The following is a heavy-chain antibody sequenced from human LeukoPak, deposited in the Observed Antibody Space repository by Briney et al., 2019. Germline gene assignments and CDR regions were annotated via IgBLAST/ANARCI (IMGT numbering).Heavy chain of an antibody. CDR1: GFTFSSYG. V-gene: IGHV3-33*01. CDR2: IWYDGSNK. CDR3: ARDGSVDCSSTSRPSGFDY. Sequence: GRSLRLSCAASGFTFSSYGMHWVRQAPGKGLEWVAVIWYDGSNKYYADSVKGRFTISRDNSKNTLYLQMNSLRAEDTAVYYCARDGSVDCSSTSRPSGFDYWGQGTLVTVSS. J-gene: IGHJ4*02. D-gene: IGHD2-2*01.